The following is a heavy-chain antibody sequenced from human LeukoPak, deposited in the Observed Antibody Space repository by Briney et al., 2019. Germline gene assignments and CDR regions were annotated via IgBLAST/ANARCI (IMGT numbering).Heavy chain of an antibody. V-gene: IGHV3-33*06. CDR2: IWYDGSNK. CDR1: GFTFSSYG. D-gene: IGHD2-2*01. J-gene: IGHJ4*02. Sequence: SGGSLRLSCAASGFTFSSYGMHWVRQAPGKGLEWVAVIWYDGSNKYYADSVKGRFTISRDNSKNTLYLQMNSLRAEDTAVYYCAKGLYQLLSPNDCWGQGTLVTVSS. CDR3: AKGLYQLLSPNDC.